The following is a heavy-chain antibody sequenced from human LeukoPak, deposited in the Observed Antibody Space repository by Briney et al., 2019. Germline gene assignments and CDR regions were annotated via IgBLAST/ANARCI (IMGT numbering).Heavy chain of an antibody. CDR2: INPNSGGT. D-gene: IGHD4-17*01. V-gene: IGHV1-2*02. CDR3: ARDHDYGDPSDYYYYYMDV. CDR1: GYTFTSYY. J-gene: IGHJ6*03. Sequence: ASVKVSCKASGYTFTSYYMHWVRQAPGQGLEWMGWINPNSGGTNYAQKFQGRVTMTRDTSISTAYMELSRLRSDDTAVYYCARDHDYGDPSDYYYYYMDVWGKGTTVTISS.